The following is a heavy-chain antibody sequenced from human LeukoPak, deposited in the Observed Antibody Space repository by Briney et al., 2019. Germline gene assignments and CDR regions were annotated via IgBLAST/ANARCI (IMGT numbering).Heavy chain of an antibody. J-gene: IGHJ3*02. CDR2: IYYSGST. D-gene: IGHD3-22*01. CDR1: GGSISSYY. Sequence: SETLSLTCTVSGGSISSYYWSWIRQPPGKGLEWIGYIYYSGSTNYNPSLKSRVTISVDTSKNQFSLKLSSVTAADTAVYYCARDRGTIVVVNAFDIWGQGTMVTVSS. V-gene: IGHV4-59*12. CDR3: ARDRGTIVVVNAFDI.